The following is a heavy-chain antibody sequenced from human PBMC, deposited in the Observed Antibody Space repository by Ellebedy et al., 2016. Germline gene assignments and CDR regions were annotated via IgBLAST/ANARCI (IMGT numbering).Heavy chain of an antibody. Sequence: SVKVSXKASGGTFSSYAISWVRQAPGQGLEWMGGIIPIFGTANYAQKLQGRVTITADESTSTAYMELSSLRSEDTAVYYCARENCSGGSCHAHYWGQGTLVTVSS. J-gene: IGHJ4*02. D-gene: IGHD2-15*01. CDR1: GGTFSSYA. CDR2: IIPIFGTA. V-gene: IGHV1-69*13. CDR3: ARENCSGGSCHAHY.